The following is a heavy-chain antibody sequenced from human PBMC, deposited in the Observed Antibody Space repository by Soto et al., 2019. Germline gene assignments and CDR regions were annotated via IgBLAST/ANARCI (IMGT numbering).Heavy chain of an antibody. CDR1: GFTFSTSG. V-gene: IGHV3-23*01. D-gene: IGHD2-15*01. CDR2: ISGRGSAT. Sequence: EVQLLGSGGGLVQPGESLRLSCAASGFTFSTSGMTWVRQAPGKGLEWVSGISGRGSATYYADSVKGRFTISRDDSKNTLYLHMNSLRVEDTALYYCAKDPSPVVVVASAFDFWGQGTMVTVSS. J-gene: IGHJ3*01. CDR3: AKDPSPVVVVASAFDF.